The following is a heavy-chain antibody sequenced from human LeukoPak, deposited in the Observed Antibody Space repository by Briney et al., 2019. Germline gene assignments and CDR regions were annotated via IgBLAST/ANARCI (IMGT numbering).Heavy chain of an antibody. CDR2: IYYSGNT. D-gene: IGHD3-10*01. CDR1: GGSISSYY. J-gene: IGHJ5*02. CDR3: ARDNMYYYGSGSYTWFDP. Sequence: TSETLSLTCTVSGGSISSYYWSWIRQPPGKGLEWIGYIYYSGNTNYNPSLKSRVTISVDTSKNQLSLKLSSVTAADTAVYYCARDNMYYYGSGSYTWFDPWGQGTLVTVSS. V-gene: IGHV4-59*01.